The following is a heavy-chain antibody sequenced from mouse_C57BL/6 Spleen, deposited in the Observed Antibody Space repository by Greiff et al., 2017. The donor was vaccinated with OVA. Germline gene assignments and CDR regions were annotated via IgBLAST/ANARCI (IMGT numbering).Heavy chain of an antibody. CDR1: GFTFSSYT. Sequence: EVQGVESGGGLVKPGGSLKLSCAASGFTFSSYTMSWVRQTPEKRLEWVATISGGGGNTYYPDSVKGRFTISRDNDKNTLYLQMSSLRSEDTALYYCARHNYGSSEGYFDYWGQGTTLTVSS. J-gene: IGHJ2*01. D-gene: IGHD1-1*01. CDR3: ARHNYGSSEGYFDY. CDR2: ISGGGGNT. V-gene: IGHV5-9*01.